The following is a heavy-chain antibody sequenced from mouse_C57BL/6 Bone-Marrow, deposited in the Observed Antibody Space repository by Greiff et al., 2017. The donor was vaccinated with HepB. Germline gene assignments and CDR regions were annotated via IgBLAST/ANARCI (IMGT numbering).Heavy chain of an antibody. D-gene: IGHD2-3*01. CDR3: AREGYDGSFAY. CDR2: ISDGGSYT. CDR1: GFTFSSYA. V-gene: IGHV5-4*01. Sequence: EVQLVESGGGLVKPGGSLKLSCAASGFTFSSYAMSWVRQTPEKRLEWVATISDGGSYTYYPDNVKGRFTISRDNAKNNLYLQMSHLKSEDTAMYYCAREGYDGSFAYWGQGTLVTVSA. J-gene: IGHJ3*01.